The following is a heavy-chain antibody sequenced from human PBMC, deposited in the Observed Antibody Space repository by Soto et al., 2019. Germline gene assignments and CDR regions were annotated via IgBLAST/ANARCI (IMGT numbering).Heavy chain of an antibody. CDR3: ARGSGYRLYYFDY. J-gene: IGHJ4*02. D-gene: IGHD3-22*01. CDR2: IYYSGST. Sequence: SETLSLTCTVSGGSISSGDYYRSWIRQPPGKGLEWIGYIYYSGSTYYNPSLKSRVTISVDTSKNQFSLKLSSVTAADTAVYYCARGSGYRLYYFDYWGQGTLVTVSS. V-gene: IGHV4-30-4*01. CDR1: GGSISSGDYY.